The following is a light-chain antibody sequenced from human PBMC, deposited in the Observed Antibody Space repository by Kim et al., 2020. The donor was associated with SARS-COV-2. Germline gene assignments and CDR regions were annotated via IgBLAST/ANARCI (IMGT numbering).Light chain of an antibody. V-gene: IGLV3-21*04. CDR1: NIGSKS. CDR2: YDS. CDR3: QVWDSSSDHAV. Sequence: PGKTAMITCGGNNIGSKSVHWYQQKPVRTPVLVIYYDSDRPSGIPQRFSGATSGNTATLTISRVEAGEEAAYYCQVWDSSSDHAVFGGGTQLTVL. J-gene: IGLJ7*01.